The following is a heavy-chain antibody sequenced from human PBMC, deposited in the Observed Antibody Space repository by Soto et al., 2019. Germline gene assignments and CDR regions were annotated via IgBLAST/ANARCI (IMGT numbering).Heavy chain of an antibody. J-gene: IGHJ4*02. D-gene: IGHD4-17*01. CDR3: AKARATTTACEY. CDR1: VFTFRRDG. CDR2: ITDNGGST. Sequence: GGSLRVSCSASVFTFRRDGRSWGRAAPGKGLEWVSLITDNGGSTYYADSVKGRFTISRDNTKNTLFLQMNSLRAEDTAGYNCAKARATTTACEYWGQAPRVTVSA. V-gene: IGHV3-23*01.